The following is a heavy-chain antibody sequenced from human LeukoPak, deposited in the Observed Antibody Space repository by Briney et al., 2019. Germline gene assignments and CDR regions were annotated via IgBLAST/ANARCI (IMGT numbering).Heavy chain of an antibody. CDR2: IYSGGST. Sequence: GGSLRLSCAASGFTVSSNYMSWIRQAPGKGLEWVSVIYSGGSTYYADSVKGRFTISRDNSKNTLYLQMNSLRAEDTAVYYCARGSGSYLHDAFDIWGQGTMVTVSS. D-gene: IGHD1-26*01. CDR3: ARGSGSYLHDAFDI. CDR1: GFTVSSNY. V-gene: IGHV3-66*01. J-gene: IGHJ3*02.